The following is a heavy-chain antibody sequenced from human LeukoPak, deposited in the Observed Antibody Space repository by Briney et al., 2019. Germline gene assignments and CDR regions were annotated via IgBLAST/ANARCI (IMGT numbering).Heavy chain of an antibody. CDR3: ARRHYGDYYFDS. D-gene: IGHD4-17*01. CDR1: GGSISSYY. V-gene: IGHV4-59*08. Sequence: SETLSLTCTVSGGSISSYYWSWIRQPPGKGLEWIGYIYYSGSTNYNPSLKSRVTISVDTSKNQFSLKLTSVTAADTAVYYCARRHYGDYYFDSWGQGTLVTVSS. J-gene: IGHJ4*02. CDR2: IYYSGST.